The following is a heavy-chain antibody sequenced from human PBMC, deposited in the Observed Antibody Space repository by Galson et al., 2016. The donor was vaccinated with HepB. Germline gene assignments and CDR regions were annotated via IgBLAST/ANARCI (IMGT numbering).Heavy chain of an antibody. CDR1: GFTFRSYS. CDR2: ISTSSSSI. D-gene: IGHD3-3*01. J-gene: IGHJ6*02. V-gene: IGHV3-21*01. Sequence: SLRLSCAAPGFTFRSYSMNWVRQAPGKGLEWVSYISTSSSSIYYADSLKGRFTISRDNAKNSVYLEMNSLRAEDTAVYYCARDTHYDFWSGARGDPRSYGMGVWGQGTTVTVSS. CDR3: ARDTHYDFWSGARGDPRSYGMGV.